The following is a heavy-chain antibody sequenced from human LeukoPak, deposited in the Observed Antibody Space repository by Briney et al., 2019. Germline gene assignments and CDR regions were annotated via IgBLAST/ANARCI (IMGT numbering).Heavy chain of an antibody. J-gene: IGHJ5*02. Sequence: SETLSLTCTVSGGSVNSGSYFWSWIRQPPGKGLEWIGYIQNSARTNYNPSLKSRVTISVDTSKNQLSLKLSSVTAADTAVYYCARVGFWSGYYSWFDPWGQGTLVTVSS. D-gene: IGHD3-3*01. CDR1: GGSVNSGSYF. CDR3: ARVGFWSGYYSWFDP. V-gene: IGHV4-61*01. CDR2: IQNSART.